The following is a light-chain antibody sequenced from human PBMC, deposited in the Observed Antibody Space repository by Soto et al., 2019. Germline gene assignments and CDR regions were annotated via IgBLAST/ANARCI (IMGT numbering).Light chain of an antibody. V-gene: IGLV2-8*01. CDR3: SSYAGTNNYV. CDR1: SSDVGGYNY. J-gene: IGLJ1*01. CDR2: EVS. Sequence: QSALTQPPSASGSPGQSVTISCTGTSSDVGGYNYVSWYQQHPGKAPKVIIYEVSKRPSGVPDRFSGSKSGSTASLTVSGLQAEDEADYYCSSYAGTNNYVFGIGTKLTVL.